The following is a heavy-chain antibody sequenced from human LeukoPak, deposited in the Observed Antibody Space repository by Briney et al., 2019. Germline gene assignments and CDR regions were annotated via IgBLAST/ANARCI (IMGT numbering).Heavy chain of an antibody. Sequence: GGSLRLSCAASGFTFSSYEMNWVRQAPGKGLEWVSYVSSSGTTIYSADSVKGRFTVSRDNAKNSLYLQMNSLRAEDTAAYYCARQVASGFDPWGQGTLVTVSS. CDR3: ARQVASGFDP. J-gene: IGHJ5*02. V-gene: IGHV3-48*03. CDR2: VSSSGTTI. CDR1: GFTFSSYE.